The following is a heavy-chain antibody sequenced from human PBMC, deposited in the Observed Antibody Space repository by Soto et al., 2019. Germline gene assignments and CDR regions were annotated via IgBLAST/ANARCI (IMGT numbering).Heavy chain of an antibody. CDR3: ARDFGGRGLLVGDTYFQY. D-gene: IGHD1-26*01. V-gene: IGHV3-33*01. CDR1: VFTFSSYG. CDR2: IWYDGSNK. Sequence: VGSVRLSCAASVFTFSSYGMHCVRHSPGKWLEWVAVIWYDGSNKYYADSVKGRFTISRDNSKNTLYLQMNSLRAEDTAVYYCARDFGGRGLLVGDTYFQYWGQGTLVTVS. J-gene: IGHJ4*02.